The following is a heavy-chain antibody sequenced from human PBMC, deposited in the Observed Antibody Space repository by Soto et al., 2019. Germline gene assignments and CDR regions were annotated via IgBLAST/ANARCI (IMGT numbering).Heavy chain of an antibody. D-gene: IGHD3-22*01. V-gene: IGHV1-2*02. CDR2: INPNSGGT. CDR3: ARDYGDYYDSSGYYPRGGYFDY. CDR1: GYTFTGYY. Sequence: GASVKVSCKASGYTFTGYYMHWVRQAPGQGLEWMGWINPNSGGTNYAQKFQGRVTMTRDTSISTAYMELSRLRSDDTAVYYCARDYGDYYDSSGYYPRGGYFDYWGQGTLVTVSS. J-gene: IGHJ4*02.